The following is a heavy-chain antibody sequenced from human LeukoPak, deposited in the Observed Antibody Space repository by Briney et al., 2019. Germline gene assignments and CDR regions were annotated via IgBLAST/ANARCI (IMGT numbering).Heavy chain of an antibody. D-gene: IGHD3-22*01. CDR1: GGSFSGYY. J-gene: IGHJ6*02. CDR2: INHSGST. CDR3: ARVLPYYYDSSGSPRYYGMDV. V-gene: IGHV4-34*01. Sequence: PSETLSLTCAVYGGSFSGYYWNWIRQPPGEGLEWIGEINHSGSTNYNPSLKSRVTISVDTSKNQFSLKLSSVTAADTAVYYCARVLPYYYDSSGSPRYYGMDVWGQGTTVTVSS.